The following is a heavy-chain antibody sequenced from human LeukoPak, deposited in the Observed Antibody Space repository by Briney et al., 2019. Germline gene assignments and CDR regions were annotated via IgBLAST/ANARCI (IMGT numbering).Heavy chain of an antibody. V-gene: IGHV3-21*01. CDR1: GFTFGSYS. CDR2: ISSSSSYI. CDR3: ASLPVTVVAQGNY. J-gene: IGHJ4*02. D-gene: IGHD2-15*01. Sequence: GGSLRLSCAASGFTFGSYSMNWVRQAPGKGLEWVSSISSSSSYIYYADSVKGRFTISRDNAKNSLYLQMNSLRAEDTAVYYCASLPVTVVAQGNYWGQGTLVTVSS.